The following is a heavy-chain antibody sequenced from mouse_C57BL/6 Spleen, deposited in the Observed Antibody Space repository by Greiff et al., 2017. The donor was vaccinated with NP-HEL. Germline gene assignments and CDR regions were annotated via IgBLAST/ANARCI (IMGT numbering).Heavy chain of an antibody. V-gene: IGHV5-17*01. CDR2: ISSGSSTI. CDR3: ARPEGKGNYAMDY. CDR1: GFTFSDYG. J-gene: IGHJ4*01. Sequence: EVMLVESGGGLVKPGGSLKLSCAASGFTFSDYGMHWVRQAPEKGLEWVAYISSGSSTIYYADTVKGRFTISRDNAKNTLFLQMTSLRAEDTAMYYCARPEGKGNYAMDYWGQGTSVTVSS.